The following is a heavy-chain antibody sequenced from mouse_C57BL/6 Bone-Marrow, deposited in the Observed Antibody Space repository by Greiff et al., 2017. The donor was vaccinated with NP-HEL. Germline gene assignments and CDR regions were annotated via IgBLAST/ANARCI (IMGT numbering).Heavy chain of an antibody. CDR1: GFTFSSSG. D-gene: IGHD1-1*01. J-gene: IGHJ2*01. Sequence: EVKLVESGGDLVKPGGSLKLSCAASGFTFSSSGMSWVRQPPDKRLEWVATISSGGSYTYYPDSVKGRFTITRDNAKNTLYLQMSSLKSEDTAMYYCARRYYGSNFDYWGQGTTLTVSS. CDR3: ARRYYGSNFDY. V-gene: IGHV5-6*02. CDR2: ISSGGSYT.